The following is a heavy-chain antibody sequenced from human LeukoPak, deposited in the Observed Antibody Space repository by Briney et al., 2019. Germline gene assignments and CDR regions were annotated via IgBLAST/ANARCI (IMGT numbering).Heavy chain of an antibody. CDR2: IYYSGST. CDR3: ARERVDTAMVGY. D-gene: IGHD5-18*01. J-gene: IGHJ4*02. V-gene: IGHV4-59*12. Sequence: SETLSLTCTVSGGSISSYYWSWIRQPPGKGLEWIGYIYYSGSTYYNPSLKSRVTISVDTSKNQFSLKLSSVTAADTAVYYCARERVDTAMVGYWGQGTLVTVSS. CDR1: GGSISSYY.